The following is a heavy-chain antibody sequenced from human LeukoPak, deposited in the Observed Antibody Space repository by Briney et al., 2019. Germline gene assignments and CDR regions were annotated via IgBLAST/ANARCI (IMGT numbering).Heavy chain of an antibody. CDR3: ARGLRGRSGYDY. CDR2: MNPNSGNT. D-gene: IGHD3-3*01. J-gene: IGHJ4*02. V-gene: IGHV1-8*01. CDR1: GYTFTSYD. Sequence: ASVRVSCKASGYTFTSYDINWVRQATGQGLEWMGWMNPNSGNTGYAQKFQGRVTMTRNTSISTAYMELSSLRSEDTAVYYCARGLRGRSGYDYWGQGTLVTVSS.